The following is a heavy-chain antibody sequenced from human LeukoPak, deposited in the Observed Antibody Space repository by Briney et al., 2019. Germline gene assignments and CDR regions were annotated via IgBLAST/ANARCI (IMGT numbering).Heavy chain of an antibody. Sequence: GGSLRLSCAASGFTFRSYWMSWVRQAPGKGLEWVANINQGGSVKYYVDSVKGRFTISRDDAKNSLYVQMNSLRDEDTAVYYCAKDFIVVVVAAGDYWGQGTLVTVSS. V-gene: IGHV3-7*01. CDR2: INQGGSVK. CDR1: GFTFRSYW. CDR3: AKDFIVVVVAAGDY. D-gene: IGHD2-15*01. J-gene: IGHJ4*02.